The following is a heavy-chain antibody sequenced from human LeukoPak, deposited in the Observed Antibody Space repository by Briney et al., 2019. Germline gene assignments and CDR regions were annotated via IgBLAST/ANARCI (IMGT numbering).Heavy chain of an antibody. CDR3: VREPYDV. J-gene: IGHJ3*01. V-gene: IGHV3-30*04. CDR2: ISKDGSIT. Sequence: GGSLRLSCVVSGVDFSRAAMYWVRQAPGKGLEWVGVISKDGSITAYADSVKGRFTMSRDNSKNTLYLQMNSLRPEDSTVYYCVREPYDVWGQGTMVTVSS. CDR1: GVDFSRAA.